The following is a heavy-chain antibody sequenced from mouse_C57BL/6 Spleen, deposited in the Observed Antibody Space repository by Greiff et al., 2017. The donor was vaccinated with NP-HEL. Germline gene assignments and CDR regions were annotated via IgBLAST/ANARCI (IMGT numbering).Heavy chain of an antibody. CDR3: ARRALGPFDY. Sequence: VQLQQSGAELVKPGASVKLSCKASGYTFTSYWMHWVKQRPGQGLEWIGMIHPNSGSTNYNEKFKSKATLTVDKSSSTAYMQLSSLASEDSAVYYCARRALGPFDYWGQGTTLTVSS. V-gene: IGHV1-64*01. CDR2: IHPNSGST. D-gene: IGHD3-1*01. CDR1: GYTFTSYW. J-gene: IGHJ2*01.